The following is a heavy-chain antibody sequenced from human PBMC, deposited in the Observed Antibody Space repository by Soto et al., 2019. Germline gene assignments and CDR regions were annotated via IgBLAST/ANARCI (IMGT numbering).Heavy chain of an antibody. V-gene: IGHV1-2*04. D-gene: IGHD3-3*01. J-gene: IGHJ3*02. CDR2: INPNSGGT. Sequence: QVQPVQSGAEVKKPGASVKVSCKASGYTFTGYYMHWVRQAPGQGLEWMGWINPNSGGTNYAQKFQGWVTMTRDTSISTAYMELSRLRSDDTAVYYCARLTFGVVTQDAFDIWGQGTMVTVSS. CDR1: GYTFTGYY. CDR3: ARLTFGVVTQDAFDI.